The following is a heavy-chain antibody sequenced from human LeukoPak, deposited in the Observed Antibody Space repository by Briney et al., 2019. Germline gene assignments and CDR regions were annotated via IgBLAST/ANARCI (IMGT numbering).Heavy chain of an antibody. J-gene: IGHJ5*02. V-gene: IGHV4-4*07. CDR2: IYTSGST. Sequence: SETLSLTCTVSGGSISSYYWSWIRQPAGKGLEWIGRIYTSGSTNYNPSLKSRVTMSVDTSKNQFSLKLCSVTAADTAVYYCARDSLRSYDFWSGYYWFDPWGQGTLVTVSS. CDR1: GGSISSYY. CDR3: ARDSLRSYDFWSGYYWFDP. D-gene: IGHD3-3*01.